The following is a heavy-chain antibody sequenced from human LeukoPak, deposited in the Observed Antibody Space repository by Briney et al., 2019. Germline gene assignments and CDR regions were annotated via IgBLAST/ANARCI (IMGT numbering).Heavy chain of an antibody. CDR3: ARDQAVRGVIIWYYFDY. CDR2: IKQDGSEK. CDR1: GFPFSNYW. D-gene: IGHD3-10*01. V-gene: IGHV3-7*05. Sequence: GGSLRLSCAASGFPFSNYWMSWVRQAPGKGLEWVANIKQDGSEKFYVDSVEGRFTISRDNAKNSLYLQMNSLRAEDTAVYYCARDQAVRGVIIWYYFDYWGQGTLVTVSS. J-gene: IGHJ4*02.